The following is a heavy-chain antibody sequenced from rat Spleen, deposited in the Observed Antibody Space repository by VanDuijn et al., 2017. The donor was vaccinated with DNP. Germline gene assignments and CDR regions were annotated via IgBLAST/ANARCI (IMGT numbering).Heavy chain of an antibody. V-gene: IGHV5S11*01. J-gene: IGHJ4*01. CDR1: GFTFSKYY. D-gene: IGHD1-1*01. Sequence: EVQLVESGGGLVQPGRSMKLSCAASGFTFSKYYMAWVRQAPTKGLEWVASISTGGGNAYYRDSVKGRFTISRDNANSTLYLQMDSLRSEETATYYCARAGFYSSYYYTMDAWGQGTSVTVSS. CDR3: ARAGFYSSYYYTMDA. CDR2: ISTGGGNA.